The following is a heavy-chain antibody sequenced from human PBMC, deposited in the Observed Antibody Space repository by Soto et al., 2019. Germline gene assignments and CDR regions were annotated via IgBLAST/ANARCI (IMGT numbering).Heavy chain of an antibody. V-gene: IGHV4-39*07. D-gene: IGHD2-8*02. J-gene: IGHJ4*02. Sequence: SETMSLTCTVSGGSISSSSYYWGWIRQPPGKGLEWIGSIYSSEYTDYNPSLKSRVTISVDMSRDQFSLQLKSVTAADTAVYYCARDKITGLFDYWGQGTLVTVSS. CDR1: GGSISSSSYY. CDR3: ARDKITGLFDY. CDR2: IYSSEYT.